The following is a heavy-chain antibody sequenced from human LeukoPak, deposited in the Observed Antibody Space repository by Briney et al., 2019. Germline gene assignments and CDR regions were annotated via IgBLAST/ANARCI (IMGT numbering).Heavy chain of an antibody. CDR1: GYTFTSYG. J-gene: IGHJ4*02. CDR2: INPNSGGT. V-gene: IGHV1-2*02. Sequence: ASVKVSCKASGYTFTSYGISWVRQAPGQGLEWMGWINPNSGGTNYAQKFQGRVTMTRDTSISTAYMELSRLRSDDTAVYYCARVDYDSSGSNFDYWGQGTLVTVSS. CDR3: ARVDYDSSGSNFDY. D-gene: IGHD3-22*01.